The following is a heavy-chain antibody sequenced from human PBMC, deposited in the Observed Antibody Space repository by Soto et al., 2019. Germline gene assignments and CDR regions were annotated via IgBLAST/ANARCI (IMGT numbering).Heavy chain of an antibody. D-gene: IGHD5-18*01. J-gene: IGHJ4*02. CDR2: IYYTGST. CDR3: ARHRDSYGAGDFDY. CDR1: GGSISSYY. V-gene: IGHV4-59*08. Sequence: QVQLQESGPGLVKPSETLSLTCTVSGGSISSYYWSWIRQPPGKGLEWIGYIYYTGSTNYNPSLKSRVTISVDTSKHQSSLKVSSVTAADTAVYYCARHRDSYGAGDFDYWGQGTLVTVSS.